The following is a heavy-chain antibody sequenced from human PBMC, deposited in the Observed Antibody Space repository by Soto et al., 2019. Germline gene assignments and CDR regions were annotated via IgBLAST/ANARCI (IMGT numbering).Heavy chain of an antibody. CDR2: LYDLDGT. J-gene: IGHJ3*01. Sequence: DVQLVESGGGLIQPGGSLRLSCAAFGLTVSGKYYMAWVRQAPGKGLEWLSGLYDLDGTYYADSVKGRFITSGDSSTNIVYLQINELRPDDTAVYYCASWNLRENAYDVWGQGTTVTVSS. CDR3: ASWNLRENAYDV. CDR1: GLTVSGKYY. V-gene: IGHV3-53*01. D-gene: IGHD1-1*01.